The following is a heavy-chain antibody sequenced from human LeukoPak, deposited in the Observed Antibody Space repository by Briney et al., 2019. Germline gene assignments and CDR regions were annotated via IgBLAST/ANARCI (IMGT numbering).Heavy chain of an antibody. CDR2: IYHDERT. J-gene: IGHJ3*02. CDR1: GFSVSSLY. CDR3: AKGIAFYDFWSGLWAFDI. V-gene: IGHV3-53*01. D-gene: IGHD3-3*01. Sequence: GGSLRLSCAASGFSVSSLYMSWVRQAPGKGLEWVSVIYHDERTGYADSVKGRFTISRDNSKNTLYLEMSSLRAEDTAVYYCAKGIAFYDFWSGLWAFDIWGQGTMVTVSS.